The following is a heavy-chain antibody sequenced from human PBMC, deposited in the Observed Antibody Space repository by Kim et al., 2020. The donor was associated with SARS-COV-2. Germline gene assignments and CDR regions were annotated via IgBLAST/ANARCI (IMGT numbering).Heavy chain of an antibody. CDR2: ISTSGGSS. V-gene: IGHV3-23*05. CDR1: GFSFSSYA. D-gene: IGHD2-15*01. J-gene: IGHJ4*02. CDR3: AKSPLEFLVVTIIDS. Sequence: GGSLRLSCAASGFSFSSYAMSWVRQARGKGLEWVSGISTSGGSSNHADSVKGRFTIYRDNSKNMVFLQMKSLRAEDTAVYYCAKSPLEFLVVTIIDSWGQGSLVTVSS.